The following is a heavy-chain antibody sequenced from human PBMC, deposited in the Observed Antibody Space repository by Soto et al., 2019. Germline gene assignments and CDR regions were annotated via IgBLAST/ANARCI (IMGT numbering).Heavy chain of an antibody. CDR3: ASARHIGP. J-gene: IGHJ5*02. V-gene: IGHV3-7*01. CDR1: GFTFSNYW. CDR2: IGQDGSQR. D-gene: IGHD2-21*01. Sequence: GGSLRLSCTASGFTFSNYWMSWVRQAPGKGLEWVANIGQDGSQRNYVDSVNGRFTISRDNAENSLYLQMNSLRAEDTAIYYCASARHIGPWGQGTLVTVSS.